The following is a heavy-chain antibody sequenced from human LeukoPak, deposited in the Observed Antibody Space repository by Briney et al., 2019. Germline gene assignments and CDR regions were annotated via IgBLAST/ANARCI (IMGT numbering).Heavy chain of an antibody. CDR3: ARAYSSVASCDY. Sequence: PGGSLRLSCAASGYMFSSYEMNWVRQAPGKGLEWVSYISSSGTTIHYADSVKGRFTISRDNAKNSLYLQMNSLRAEDTAVYYCARAYSSVASCDYWGQGTLVTVSS. CDR2: ISSSGTTI. D-gene: IGHD6-19*01. J-gene: IGHJ4*02. V-gene: IGHV3-48*03. CDR1: GYMFSSYE.